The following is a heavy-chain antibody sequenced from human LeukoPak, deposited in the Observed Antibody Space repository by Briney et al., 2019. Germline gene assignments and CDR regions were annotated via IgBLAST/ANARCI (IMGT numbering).Heavy chain of an antibody. D-gene: IGHD4-17*01. J-gene: IGHJ4*02. CDR1: AFSLSAYN. CDR3: TRGSYGDYEY. Sequence: GGSLRLSCAASAFSLSAYNMNWVRQAPGKGLEWVSSISYTGTYIYYADSVKGRFTISRDNAQNSLYLQMNSLRAEDTAVYYCTRGSYGDYEYWGQGTLVTVSS. V-gene: IGHV3-21*01. CDR2: ISYTGTYI.